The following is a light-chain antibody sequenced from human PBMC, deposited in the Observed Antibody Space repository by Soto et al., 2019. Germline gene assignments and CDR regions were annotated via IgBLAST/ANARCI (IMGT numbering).Light chain of an antibody. CDR2: EVS. V-gene: IGLV2-14*01. J-gene: IGLJ1*01. Sequence: QSALTQPASVSGSPGQSITISCAGTSRDVGGYNYVSWYQQHPGKAPKLMIYEVSNRPSGVSNRFSGSKSGNTASLTISGLQAEDEAYYYCSSYTSGSTHVFGSGTKVTVL. CDR3: SSYTSGSTHV. CDR1: SRDVGGYNY.